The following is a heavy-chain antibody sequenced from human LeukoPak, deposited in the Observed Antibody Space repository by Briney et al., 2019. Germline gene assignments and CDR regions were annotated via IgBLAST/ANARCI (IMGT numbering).Heavy chain of an antibody. CDR1: GYSFTSYW. V-gene: IGHV5-51*01. J-gene: IGHJ4*01. Sequence: GESLKISCKGSGYSFTSYWIGWVRQMPGKGLEWMGILYPGDSDAKYSPSFQGQVTMSADKSISTTYLQWNSLKASDTAMYYCARSIEFCSNTTCHTGPFDFWGQGTLVTVSS. CDR3: ARSIEFCSNTTCHTGPFDF. D-gene: IGHD2-2*02. CDR2: LYPGDSDA.